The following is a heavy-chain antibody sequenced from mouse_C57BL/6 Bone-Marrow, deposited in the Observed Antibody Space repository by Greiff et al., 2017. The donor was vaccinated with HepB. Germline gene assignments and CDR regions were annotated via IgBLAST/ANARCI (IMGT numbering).Heavy chain of an antibody. Sequence: DVHLVESGGGLVQPGESLKLSCESNEYEFPSHDMSWVRKTPEKRLELVAAINSDGGSTYYPYTMERRFIISRDNTKKTLYMQMSSLRSEDTALYYCARHPLYYGYSYWYFDVWGTGTTVTVSS. J-gene: IGHJ1*03. D-gene: IGHD2-3*01. V-gene: IGHV5-2*01. CDR1: EYEFPSHD. CDR2: INSDGGST. CDR3: ARHPLYYGYSYWYFDV.